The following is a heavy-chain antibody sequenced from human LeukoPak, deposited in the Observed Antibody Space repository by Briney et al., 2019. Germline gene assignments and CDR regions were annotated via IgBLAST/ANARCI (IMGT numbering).Heavy chain of an antibody. D-gene: IGHD2-21*02. J-gene: IGHJ5*02. V-gene: IGHV3-9*01. CDR1: GFTFSSYS. CDR2: ISWNSGSI. Sequence: GGSLRLSCAASGFTFSSYSMNWVRQAPGKGLEWVSGISWNSGSIGYADSVKGRFTISRDNAENSLYLQMNSLRAEDTAVYYCAKPGVAYCGGDCYSGASDWFDPWGQGTLVTVSS. CDR3: AKPGVAYCGGDCYSGASDWFDP.